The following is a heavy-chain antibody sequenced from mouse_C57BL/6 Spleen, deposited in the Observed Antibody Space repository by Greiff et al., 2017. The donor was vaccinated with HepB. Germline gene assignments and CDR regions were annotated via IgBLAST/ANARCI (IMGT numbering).Heavy chain of an antibody. Sequence: EVKLVESGGGLVQPGGSLKLSCAASGFTFSDYYMYWVRQTPEKRLEWVAYISNGGGSTYYPDTVKGRFTISRDNAKNTLYLQMSRLKSEDTAMYYCARQDYSAWFAYWGQGTLVTVSA. V-gene: IGHV5-12*01. D-gene: IGHD2-12*01. J-gene: IGHJ3*01. CDR3: ARQDYSAWFAY. CDR2: ISNGGGST. CDR1: GFTFSDYY.